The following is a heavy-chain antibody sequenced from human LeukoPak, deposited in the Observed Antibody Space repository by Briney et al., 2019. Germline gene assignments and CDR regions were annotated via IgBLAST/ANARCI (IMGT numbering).Heavy chain of an antibody. Sequence: GASVKVSCKASGYTFTSYYMHWVRQAPGQGLEWMGIINPSGGSTSYVQKFQGRVTMTRDMSTSTVYMELSSLRSEDTAVYYCARGITSYYDSSGYGPLGYWGQGTLVTVSS. D-gene: IGHD3-22*01. V-gene: IGHV1-46*01. CDR1: GYTFTSYY. CDR3: ARGITSYYDSSGYGPLGY. CDR2: INPSGGST. J-gene: IGHJ4*02.